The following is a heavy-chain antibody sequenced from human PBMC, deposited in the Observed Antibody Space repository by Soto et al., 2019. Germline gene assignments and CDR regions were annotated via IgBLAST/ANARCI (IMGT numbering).Heavy chain of an antibody. V-gene: IGHV4-39*01. J-gene: IGHJ3*02. CDR3: VRTKAVAGPDAFDM. D-gene: IGHD6-19*01. Sequence: SEPMSLTCTVSGGAISSSSYCWGWIRQPPGKGLEWIGSKQYHAESVKGRFTISRDNSKSTLYLQMNSLRVEDSAVYYCVRTKAVAGPDAFDMWGQGTMVTVSS. CDR2: KQ. CDR1: GGAISSSSYC.